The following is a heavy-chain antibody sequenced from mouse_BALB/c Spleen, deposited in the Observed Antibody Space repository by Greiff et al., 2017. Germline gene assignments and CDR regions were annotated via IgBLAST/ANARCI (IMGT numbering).Heavy chain of an antibody. CDR1: GFTFNTYA. D-gene: IGHD4-1*01. CDR2: IRSKSNNYAT. Sequence: EVMLVESGGGLVQPKGSLKLSCAASGFTFNTYAMHWVCQAPGKGLEWVARIRSKSNNYATYYADSVKDRFTISRDDSQSMLYLQMNNLKTEDTAMYYCVRDWDYAMDYWGQGTSVTVSS. J-gene: IGHJ4*01. CDR3: VRDWDYAMDY. V-gene: IGHV10-3*03.